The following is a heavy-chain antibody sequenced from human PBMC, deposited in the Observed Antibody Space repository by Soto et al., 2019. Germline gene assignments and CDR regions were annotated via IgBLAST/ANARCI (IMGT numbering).Heavy chain of an antibody. J-gene: IGHJ5*02. CDR3: AREPPSYRYNNGVQEWLDP. CDR2: ISYSGST. V-gene: IGHV4-31*03. Sequence: QSLSLTCSVSGGSIVSGSFYWNWIRQRPGKGLEWIGYISYSGSTYYSPSLKSRVIISVDTSKNQISLKLSSVTASDSAVYYCAREPPSYRYNNGVQEWLDPWGQGTLVTVSS. CDR1: GGSIVSGSFY. D-gene: IGHD2-8*01.